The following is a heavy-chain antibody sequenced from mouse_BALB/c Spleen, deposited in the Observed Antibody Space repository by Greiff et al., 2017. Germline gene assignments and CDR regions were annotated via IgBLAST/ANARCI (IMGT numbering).Heavy chain of an antibody. V-gene: IGHV5-6-5*01. CDR2: ISSGGST. Sequence: EVKLMESGGGLVKPGGSLKLSCAASGFTFSSYAMSWVRQTPEKRLEWVASISSGGSTYYPDSVKGRFTISRDNARNILYLQMSSLRSEDTAMYYCARARTTANYFDYRGQGTTLTGSS. J-gene: IGHJ2*01. CDR3: ARARTTANYFDY. D-gene: IGHD1-2*01. CDR1: GFTFSSYA.